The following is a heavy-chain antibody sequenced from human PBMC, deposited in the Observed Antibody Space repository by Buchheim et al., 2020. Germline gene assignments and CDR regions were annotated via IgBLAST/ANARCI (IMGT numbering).Heavy chain of an antibody. D-gene: IGHD3-3*01. CDR2: INSDGSST. CDR1: GFTFSSYW. CDR3: ARGDEYYDFWSGYYVPFDY. J-gene: IGHJ4*02. V-gene: IGHV3-74*01. Sequence: EVQLVESGGGLVQPGGSLRLSCAASGFTFSSYWMHWVRQAPGKGLVWVSRINSDGSSTSYADSVKGRFTISRDNAKTTLYLQMNSLRAEDTAVYCCARGDEYYDFWSGYYVPFDYWGQGTL.